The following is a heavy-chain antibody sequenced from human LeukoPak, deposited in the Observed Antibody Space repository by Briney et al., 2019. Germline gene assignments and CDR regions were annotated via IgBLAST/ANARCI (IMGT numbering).Heavy chain of an antibody. CDR3: GRHWNSDYWDY. CDR1: GGSINNYY. V-gene: IGHV4-59*08. CDR2: IYYTGRT. Sequence: PSETLSLTCTVSGGSINNYYWSWIRQPPGKGLEWIGYIYYTGRTSYNPSLKSRVTISVDTSKNQFSLKLSSVTAADTAVYYCGRHWNSDYWDYWGQGALVTVSS. D-gene: IGHD1/OR15-1a*01. J-gene: IGHJ4*02.